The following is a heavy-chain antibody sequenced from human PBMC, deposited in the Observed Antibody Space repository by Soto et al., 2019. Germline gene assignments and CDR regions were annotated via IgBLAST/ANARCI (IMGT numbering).Heavy chain of an antibody. Sequence: QVQLVESGGGVVQPGRSLRLSCAASGFTFSSYGMHWVRQAPGKGLEWVAVISYDGSNKYYADSVKGRFTISRDNSKNTLYRQMNSLRAEDTAVYYCAKVHDGDYTIGAFDIWGQGTMVTVSS. CDR3: AKVHDGDYTIGAFDI. J-gene: IGHJ3*02. CDR1: GFTFSSYG. D-gene: IGHD4-17*01. V-gene: IGHV3-30*18. CDR2: ISYDGSNK.